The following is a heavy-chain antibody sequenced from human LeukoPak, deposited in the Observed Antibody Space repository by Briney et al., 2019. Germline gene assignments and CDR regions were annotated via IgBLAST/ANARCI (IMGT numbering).Heavy chain of an antibody. CDR2: IYYSGST. CDR3: ARDAYSGSYFPLDY. CDR1: GGSISSSSYY. Sequence: PSETLSLTCTVSGGSISSSSYYWGWIRQPPGKGLEWIGSIYYSGSTYYNPSLKSRVTISVDTSKNQFSLKLSSVTAADTAVYYCARDAYSGSYFPLDYWGQGTLVTVSS. J-gene: IGHJ4*02. V-gene: IGHV4-39*07. D-gene: IGHD1-26*01.